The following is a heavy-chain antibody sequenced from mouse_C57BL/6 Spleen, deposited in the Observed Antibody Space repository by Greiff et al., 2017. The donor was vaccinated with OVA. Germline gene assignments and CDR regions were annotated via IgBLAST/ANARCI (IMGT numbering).Heavy chain of an antibody. Sequence: QVQLQQSGAELVRPGTSVKVSCKASGYAFTNYLIEWVKQRPGQGLEWIGVINPGSGGTNYNEKFKGKATLTADKSSSTAYMQLSSLTSEDSAVYFCARRYSNYGYYAMDYWGQGTSVTVSS. D-gene: IGHD2-5*01. J-gene: IGHJ4*01. CDR1: GYAFTNYL. CDR3: ARRYSNYGYYAMDY. CDR2: INPGSGGT. V-gene: IGHV1-54*01.